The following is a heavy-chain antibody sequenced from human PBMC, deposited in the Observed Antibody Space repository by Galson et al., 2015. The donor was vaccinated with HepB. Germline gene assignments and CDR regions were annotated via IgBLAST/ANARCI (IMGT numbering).Heavy chain of an antibody. CDR2: ISSSSSYI. J-gene: IGHJ6*03. V-gene: IGHV3-21*01. CDR1: GFTFSSYT. Sequence: SLRLSCAASGFTFSSYTMNWVRQAPGKGLEWVSSISSSSSYIYYADSVKGRFTISKDSAKNSLYLQMNSLRAEDTAVYYCARDLGHYDFWCGYYDYYYIDVWGKGTTVTVAS. D-gene: IGHD3-3*01. CDR3: ARDLGHYDFWCGYYDYYYIDV.